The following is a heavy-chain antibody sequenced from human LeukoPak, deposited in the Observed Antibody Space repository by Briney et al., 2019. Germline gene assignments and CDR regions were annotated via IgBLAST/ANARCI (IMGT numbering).Heavy chain of an antibody. CDR1: GYSISSGYY. Sequence: SETLSLTCAVSGYSISSGYYWGWIRQPPGKGLEWIGSIYHSGSTYYNPSLKSRVTISVDTSKNQFSLKLSSVTAADTAVYYCARQWGYYYGSGSYYQGGAFGIWGQGTMVTVSS. D-gene: IGHD3-10*01. CDR3: ARQWGYYYGSGSYYQGGAFGI. J-gene: IGHJ3*02. V-gene: IGHV4-38-2*01. CDR2: IYHSGST.